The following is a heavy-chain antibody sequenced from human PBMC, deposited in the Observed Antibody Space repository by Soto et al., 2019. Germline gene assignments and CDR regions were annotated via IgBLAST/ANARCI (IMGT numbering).Heavy chain of an antibody. CDR2: IYYSGST. Sequence: SETLSLTCTVSGGSISSYYWSWIRQPPGKGLGWIGYIYYSGSTNYNPSLKSRVTISVDTSKNQFSLKLSSVTAADTAVYYCARDVGAVACNIYTSHPYHLAYSGQGTLVTVSS. D-gene: IGHD6-19*01. CDR1: GGSISSYY. V-gene: IGHV4-59*01. CDR3: ARDVGAVACNIYTSHPYHLAY. J-gene: IGHJ1*01.